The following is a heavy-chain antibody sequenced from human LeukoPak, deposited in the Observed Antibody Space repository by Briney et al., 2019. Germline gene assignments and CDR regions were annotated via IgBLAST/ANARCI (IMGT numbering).Heavy chain of an antibody. D-gene: IGHD3-10*01. V-gene: IGHV3-23*01. CDR1: GFTFSSYA. J-gene: IGHJ3*02. Sequence: GASLRLSCAASGFTFSSYAMSWVRQAPGKGLEWVSAIGGSGGSTYYADSVKGRFTIPRDNSKNTLYLQMNSLRAEDTAVYYCAKAPNGIRGVIAFDIWGQGTMVTVSS. CDR2: IGGSGGST. CDR3: AKAPNGIRGVIAFDI.